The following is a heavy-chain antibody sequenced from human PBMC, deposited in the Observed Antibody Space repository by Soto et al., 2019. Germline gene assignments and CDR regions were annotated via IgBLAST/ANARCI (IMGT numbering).Heavy chain of an antibody. CDR3: AKDQSWAVAGTGNWFDP. J-gene: IGHJ5*02. CDR2: ISWNSGSI. Sequence: PGGSLRLSCAASGFTFDDYAMHWVRQAPGKGLEWVSGISWNSGSIGYADSVKGRFTISRDNAKNSLYLQMNSLRAEDTALYYCAKDQSWAVAGTGNWFDPWGQGTLVTVSS. V-gene: IGHV3-9*01. CDR1: GFTFDDYA. D-gene: IGHD6-19*01.